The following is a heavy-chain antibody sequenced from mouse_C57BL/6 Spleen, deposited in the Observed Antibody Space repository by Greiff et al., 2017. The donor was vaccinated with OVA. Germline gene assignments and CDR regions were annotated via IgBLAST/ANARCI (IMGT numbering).Heavy chain of an antibody. J-gene: IGHJ1*03. D-gene: IGHD4-1*01. V-gene: IGHV1-52*01. CDR3: ARNPNWDGYFDV. CDR1: DYTFTSYW. Sequence: QVQLQQPGAELVRPGSSVKLSCKASDYTFTSYWMHWVKQRPIQGLEWIGNIDPSDSETHYNQKFKDKATLTVDKSSSTAYMQLSSLTSEDSAVYYCARNPNWDGYFDVWGTGTTVTVSS. CDR2: IDPSDSET.